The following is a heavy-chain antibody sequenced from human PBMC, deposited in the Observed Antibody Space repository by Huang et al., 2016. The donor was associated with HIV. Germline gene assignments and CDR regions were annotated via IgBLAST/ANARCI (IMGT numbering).Heavy chain of an antibody. CDR2: INPKRGGT. CDR3: ARDWSFGSPTSPAD. CDR1: GYTFTGPN. D-gene: IGHD3-10*01. V-gene: IGHV1-2*02. Sequence: QVQLVQSGAEVKNPGASVRVSCKASGYTFTGPNIHWVRQAPGQGLSGVGWINPKRGGTIYAQRLQGRITITRDTNISKVHMERRRIQSDDTAVYFCARDWSFGSPTSPADWGQGTLVTVSS. J-gene: IGHJ4*02.